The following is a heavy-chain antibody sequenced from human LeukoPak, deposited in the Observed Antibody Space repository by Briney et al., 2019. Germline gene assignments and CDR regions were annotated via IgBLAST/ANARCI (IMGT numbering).Heavy chain of an antibody. CDR1: GYTFTSYG. J-gene: IGHJ4*02. V-gene: IGHV1-18*04. D-gene: IGHD2/OR15-2a*01. CDR2: STPYNGNT. CDR3: AIDSRNHYLDY. Sequence: SVNVSCKASGYTFTSYGISWVRQAPGQGLEWMGWSTPYNGNTNYAQKLQGRVTMTTDTSTTTAYMEVRSLRSDDTAVYYCAIDSRNHYLDYWGQGTLVTVSS.